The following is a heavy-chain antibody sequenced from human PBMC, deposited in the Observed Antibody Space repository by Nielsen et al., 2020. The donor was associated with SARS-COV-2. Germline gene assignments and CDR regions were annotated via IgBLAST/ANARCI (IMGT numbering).Heavy chain of an antibody. Sequence: SETLSLTCAVYGGSFSGYYWSWIRQPPGKGLKWIGEINHSGSTNYNPSLKSRVTISVDTSKNQFSLKLSSVTAADTAVYYCARDTKIQLWLGPFDYWGQGTLVTVSS. V-gene: IGHV4-34*01. CDR3: ARDTKIQLWLGPFDY. D-gene: IGHD5-18*01. J-gene: IGHJ4*02. CDR2: INHSGST. CDR1: GGSFSGYY.